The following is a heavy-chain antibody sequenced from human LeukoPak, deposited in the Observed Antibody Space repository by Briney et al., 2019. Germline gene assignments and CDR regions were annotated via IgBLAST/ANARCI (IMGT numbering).Heavy chain of an antibody. CDR2: IRYDGSSK. CDR3: ARDGNYYDSSGPADY. V-gene: IGHV3-30*02. J-gene: IGHJ4*02. D-gene: IGHD3-22*01. CDR1: GFTFSSHG. Sequence: GGSLRLSCAASGFTFSSHGIHWVRQAPGKGLEWVAFIRYDGSSKYNADSVKGRFTISRDNAKNTLYLQMNSLRAEDTAVYYCARDGNYYDSSGPADYWGQGTLVTVSS.